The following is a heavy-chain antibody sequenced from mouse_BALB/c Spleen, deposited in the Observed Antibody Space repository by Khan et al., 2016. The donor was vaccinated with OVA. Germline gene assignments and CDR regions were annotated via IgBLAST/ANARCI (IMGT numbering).Heavy chain of an antibody. D-gene: IGHD1-1*02. Sequence: QVQLQQSGAELVKPGASVKLSCKASGYTFTNYWMNWVKQRPGQGLEWIGEINPSNGRTNYNEKFKSKATLTADKSSSTAYMQLSSLTSEDSAVYSCAGLDYSWFAHWGQGTLVTVSA. CDR2: INPSNGRT. J-gene: IGHJ3*01. CDR1: GYTFTNYW. V-gene: IGHV1S81*02. CDR3: AGLDYSWFAH.